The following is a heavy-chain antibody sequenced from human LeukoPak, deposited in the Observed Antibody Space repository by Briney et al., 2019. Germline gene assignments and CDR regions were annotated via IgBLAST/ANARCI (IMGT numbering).Heavy chain of an antibody. Sequence: ASVKVSCKASGYTFTSYGISWVRQAPGQGLEWMGWISAYNGNTNYAQKLQGRVTMTTDTSTSTAYMELRSLRSDDTAVYYCARARNLAAAEFFDYWGQGTLVTVSS. CDR1: GYTFTSYG. D-gene: IGHD6-13*01. J-gene: IGHJ4*02. CDR3: ARARNLAAAEFFDY. CDR2: ISAYNGNT. V-gene: IGHV1-18*01.